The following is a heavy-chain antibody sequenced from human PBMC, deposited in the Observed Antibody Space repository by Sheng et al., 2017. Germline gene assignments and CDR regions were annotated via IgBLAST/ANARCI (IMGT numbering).Heavy chain of an antibody. CDR1: GGSFSSYY. CDR2: INHSGGT. V-gene: IGHV4-34*01. D-gene: IGHD4-17*01. CDR3: ATTEPNIGY. J-gene: IGHJ4*02. Sequence: QVQVQQWGAGLLKPSETLSLTCAVYGGSFSSYYWSWIRQPPGKGLEWIGEINHSGGTNYNPSLKSRVTISVDTSKKQFSLKLSSVTAADTAVYYXATTEPNIGYXGQGTLVTVSS.